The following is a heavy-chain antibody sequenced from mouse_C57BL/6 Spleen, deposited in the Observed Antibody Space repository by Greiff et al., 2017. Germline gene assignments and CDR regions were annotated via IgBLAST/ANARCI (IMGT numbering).Heavy chain of an antibody. Sequence: EVQVVESGGGLVQPGGSLSLSCAASGFTFTDYYMSWVHQPPGKALEWLGFIRNKANGYTTEYSASVKGRFTISRDNSQIILYLQMNALRAEDSATYYCARLPPSFIDAMDYWGQGTSVTVSS. D-gene: IGHD1-1*01. V-gene: IGHV7-3*01. CDR3: ARLPPSFIDAMDY. J-gene: IGHJ4*01. CDR1: GFTFTDYY. CDR2: IRNKANGYTT.